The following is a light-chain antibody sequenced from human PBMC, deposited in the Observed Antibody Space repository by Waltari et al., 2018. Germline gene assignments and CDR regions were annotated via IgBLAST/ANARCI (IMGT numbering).Light chain of an antibody. CDR1: SSDSGGYEY. J-gene: IGLJ2*01. V-gene: IGLV2-14*03. Sequence: SALTQPDSVSGSPGQSITISCSGISSDSGGYEYVSWYHQHPGKAPKVIIYDVNNRPSGVSNRFSVSQSGSSSSLTISGLQAEDEADYYCSSFTSSTTGIFGGGTKVTVL. CDR2: DVN. CDR3: SSFTSSTTGI.